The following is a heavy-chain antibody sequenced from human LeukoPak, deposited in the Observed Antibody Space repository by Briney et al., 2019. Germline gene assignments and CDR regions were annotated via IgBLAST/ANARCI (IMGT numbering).Heavy chain of an antibody. CDR2: IYHSGST. D-gene: IGHD3-10*01. CDR1: GVSITTYS. Sequence: KASETLSLTCTVSGVSITTYSWSWIRQPPGKGLEWIGYIYHSGSTYYNPSLKSRVTISVDRSKNQFSLKLSSVTAADTAGYYCARDLWFGELFYGMDVWGQGTTVTVSS. J-gene: IGHJ6*02. CDR3: ARDLWFGELFYGMDV. V-gene: IGHV4-59*12.